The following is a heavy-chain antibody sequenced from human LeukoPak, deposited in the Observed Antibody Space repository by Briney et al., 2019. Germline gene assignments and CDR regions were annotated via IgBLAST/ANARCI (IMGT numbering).Heavy chain of an antibody. Sequence: SETLSLTCAVSSYSISSGYYWGWIRPPPGKGLEWVGSIYHSGSTYYNPSLKSRVTISVDTSKNQFSLKLSSVTAADTAVYYCASDSSGWYLGGLFDYWGQGTLVTVSS. J-gene: IGHJ4*02. CDR1: SYSISSGYY. CDR3: ASDSSGWYLGGLFDY. V-gene: IGHV4-38-2*01. CDR2: IYHSGST. D-gene: IGHD6-19*01.